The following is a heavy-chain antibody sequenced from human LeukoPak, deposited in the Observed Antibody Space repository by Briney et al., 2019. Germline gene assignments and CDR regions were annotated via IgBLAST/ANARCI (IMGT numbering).Heavy chain of an antibody. Sequence: GGTLRLSCAGSGFPFSSHGMNWVRQAPGKGLEWVSGISPGGGPTYYADSVKGRFTISRDDSKNTLYLQMKNLRAEDTAVYYCAKGYRNHLLILLDSWGQGTLVTVSS. CDR3: AKGYRNHLLILLDS. CDR2: ISPGGGPT. V-gene: IGHV3-23*01. CDR1: GFPFSSHG. J-gene: IGHJ5*01. D-gene: IGHD3-16*01.